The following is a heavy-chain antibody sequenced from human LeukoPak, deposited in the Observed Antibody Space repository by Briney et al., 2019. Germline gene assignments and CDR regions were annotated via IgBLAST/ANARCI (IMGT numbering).Heavy chain of an antibody. D-gene: IGHD2-21*02. Sequence: GGSLRLSCAASGFTFSSYWMSWVRQAPGKGLEWVANIKQDGSEKYYVDSVKGRFTISRDNAKNSLYLQMNSLRAEDTAVYYCARDEGIVVVTAPDAFDIWGQGTMVTVSS. J-gene: IGHJ3*02. V-gene: IGHV3-7*01. CDR2: IKQDGSEK. CDR1: GFTFSSYW. CDR3: ARDEGIVVVTAPDAFDI.